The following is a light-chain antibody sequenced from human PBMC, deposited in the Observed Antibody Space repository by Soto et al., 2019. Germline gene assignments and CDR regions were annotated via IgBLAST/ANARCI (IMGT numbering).Light chain of an antibody. Sequence: EIVLTQSPATLSLSPGEKATLSCRASQSVSTYLAWYQQKPGQALRLLIYDASNRATGIPARFSGSGSGTDFTLTISNLEPDDFAVYYCQHRSNWPPTFGQGTTVDIK. CDR1: QSVSTY. CDR3: QHRSNWPPT. J-gene: IGKJ1*01. CDR2: DAS. V-gene: IGKV3-11*01.